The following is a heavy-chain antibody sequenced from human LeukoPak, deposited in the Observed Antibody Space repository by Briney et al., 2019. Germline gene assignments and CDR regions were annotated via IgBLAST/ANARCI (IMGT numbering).Heavy chain of an antibody. J-gene: IGHJ4*02. CDR3: ARDLEAYYGSGSYDTRPFDY. V-gene: IGHV3-21*01. Sequence: GGSLRLSCAASGFTFSSYSMNWVRQAPGKGLEWVSCISSSSSYIYYADSVKGRFTISRDNAKNSLYLQMNSLRAEDTAVYYCARDLEAYYGSGSYDTRPFDYWGQGTLVTVSS. D-gene: IGHD3-10*01. CDR1: GFTFSSYS. CDR2: ISSSSSYI.